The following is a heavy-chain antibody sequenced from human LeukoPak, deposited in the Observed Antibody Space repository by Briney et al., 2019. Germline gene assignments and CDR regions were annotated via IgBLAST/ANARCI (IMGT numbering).Heavy chain of an antibody. CDR1: GYSISSGYY. J-gene: IGHJ5*02. D-gene: IGHD2-15*01. Sequence: SETLSLTCTVSGYSISSGYYWGWIRQPPGKGLEWIGSIYQSGSTYYNPSLKSRVTISVDTSKNQFSLKLSSVTAADTAVYYCARPVVAATNTFDPWGQGTLVTVSS. CDR3: ARPVVAATNTFDP. V-gene: IGHV4-38-2*02. CDR2: IYQSGST.